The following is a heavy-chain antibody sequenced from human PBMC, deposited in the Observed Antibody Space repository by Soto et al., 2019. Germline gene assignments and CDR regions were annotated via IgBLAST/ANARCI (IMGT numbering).Heavy chain of an antibody. Sequence: AGGSLRLSCAASGFTFSSYGMHWVRQAPGKGLEWVAVIWYDGSNKYYADSVKGRFTISRDNSKNTLYLQMNSLRAEDTAVYYCVRGGYNWNYPFLKNWFDPWGQGTLVTVSS. V-gene: IGHV3-33*01. D-gene: IGHD1-7*01. CDR2: IWYDGSNK. J-gene: IGHJ5*02. CDR3: VRGGYNWNYPFLKNWFDP. CDR1: GFTFSSYG.